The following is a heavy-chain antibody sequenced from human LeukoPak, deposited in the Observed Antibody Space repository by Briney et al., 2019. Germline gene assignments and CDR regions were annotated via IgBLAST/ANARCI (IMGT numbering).Heavy chain of an antibody. CDR2: IYHTGST. V-gene: IGHV4-38-2*02. D-gene: IGHD3-16*01. J-gene: IGHJ3*01. CDR1: GYSISSGYY. Sequence: SETLSLTCTVSGYSISSGYYWGWVRQPPGKGLEWIGYIYHTGSTYHNPSLKSRVTISVDTSKIQFSLSLSSVTAADTAVYYCARPGLRGAFDVWGQGTMVTVSS. CDR3: ARPGLRGAFDV.